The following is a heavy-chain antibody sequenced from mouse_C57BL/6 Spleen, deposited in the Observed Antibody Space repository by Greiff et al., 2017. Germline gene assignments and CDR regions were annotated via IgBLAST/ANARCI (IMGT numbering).Heavy chain of an antibody. CDR2: IWTGGGT. CDR1: GFSLTSYA. V-gene: IGHV2-9-1*01. CDR3: ASYYYGSSQEWYFDV. D-gene: IGHD1-1*01. Sequence: VKLMESGPGLVAPSQSLSITCTVSGFSLTSYAISWVRQPPGKGLEWLGVIWTGGGTNYNSALKSRLSISKDNSKSQVFLKMNSLQTDDTARYYCASYYYGSSQEWYFDVWGTGTTVTVSS. J-gene: IGHJ1*03.